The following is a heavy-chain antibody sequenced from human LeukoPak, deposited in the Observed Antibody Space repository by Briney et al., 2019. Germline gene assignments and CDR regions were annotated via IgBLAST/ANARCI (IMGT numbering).Heavy chain of an antibody. CDR1: GGSFSGYY. V-gene: IGHV4-34*01. CDR3: ARGRGYCSGRSCYSNWFDP. J-gene: IGHJ5*02. Sequence: KTSETLSLTCAVYGGSFSGYYWSWIRQPPGKGLEWIGEINHSGSTNYNPSLKSRVTISVDTSKNQFSLKLSSVTAADTAVYYCARGRGYCSGRSCYSNWFDPWGQGTLLTVSS. CDR2: INHSGST. D-gene: IGHD2-15*01.